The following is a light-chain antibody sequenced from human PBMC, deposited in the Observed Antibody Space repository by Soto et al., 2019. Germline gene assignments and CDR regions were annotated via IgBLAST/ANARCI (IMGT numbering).Light chain of an antibody. Sequence: DIQMTQSPSTLSASVGDRVTITCRASQSISSWLAWYQQKPEKAPKLLIYDASSLESGVPSRFSGSGSGTEFTLTISSLQPDYFATYYCQQYNSYPRTFGQGTKVDIK. CDR3: QQYNSYPRT. J-gene: IGKJ1*01. CDR1: QSISSW. CDR2: DAS. V-gene: IGKV1-5*01.